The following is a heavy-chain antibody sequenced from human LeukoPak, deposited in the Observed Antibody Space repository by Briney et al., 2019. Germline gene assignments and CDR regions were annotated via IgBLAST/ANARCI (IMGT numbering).Heavy chain of an antibody. CDR1: GFTFSNVW. J-gene: IGHJ4*02. CDR3: ARGSTYYDSSGQVPFDY. CDR2: IRSKTHGEAI. D-gene: IGHD3-22*01. V-gene: IGHV3-15*07. Sequence: GGSLRLSCAASGFTFSNVWMNWVRQAPGKGLEWVGRIRSKTHGEAIDYAAPVRGRFTISRDDSKNTLYLQLNSLKTEDTAVYYCARGSTYYDSSGQVPFDYWGQGTLVTVSS.